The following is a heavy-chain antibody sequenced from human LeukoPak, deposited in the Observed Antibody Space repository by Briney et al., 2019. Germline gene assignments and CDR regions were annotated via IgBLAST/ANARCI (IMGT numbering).Heavy chain of an antibody. Sequence: GGSLRLSCAASGFTFSSYAMSWVRQAPGKGLEWVSAISGSGGSTYYADSVKGRFTISRDNSKNTLYLQMNSLRAKDTAVYYCAKVRQQLVRLDGMDVWGQGTTVTVSS. CDR2: ISGSGGST. V-gene: IGHV3-23*01. J-gene: IGHJ6*02. CDR1: GFTFSSYA. CDR3: AKVRQQLVRLDGMDV. D-gene: IGHD6-6*01.